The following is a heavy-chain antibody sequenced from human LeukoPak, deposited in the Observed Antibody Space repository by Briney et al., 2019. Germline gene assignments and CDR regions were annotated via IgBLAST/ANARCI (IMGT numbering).Heavy chain of an antibody. Sequence: ASVKVSCKASGYTFTSYAMNWVRQAPGQGLEWMGWMNPNSGNTGYAQKFQGRVTMTRNTSISTAYMELSSLRSEDTAVYYCARGFSGARRMYYFDYWGQGTLVTVSS. CDR3: ARGFSGARRMYYFDY. V-gene: IGHV1-8*02. CDR1: GYTFTSYA. J-gene: IGHJ4*02. D-gene: IGHD1-26*01. CDR2: MNPNSGNT.